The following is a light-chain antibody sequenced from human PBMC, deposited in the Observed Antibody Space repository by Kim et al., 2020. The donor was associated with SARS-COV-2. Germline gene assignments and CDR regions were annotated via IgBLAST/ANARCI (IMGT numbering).Light chain of an antibody. CDR1: TGAVTSGFY. Sequence: QAVVTQEPSLTVSPGGTVTVTCGVNTGAVTSGFYPNWFQQKAGQAPQALIYSTTNRHAWTPARFSGSIRGGKATLTLSDVEPGDDADYYCLLYHGTTWIFGGGTRVTVL. J-gene: IGLJ2*01. CDR2: STT. V-gene: IGLV7-43*01. CDR3: LLYHGTTWI.